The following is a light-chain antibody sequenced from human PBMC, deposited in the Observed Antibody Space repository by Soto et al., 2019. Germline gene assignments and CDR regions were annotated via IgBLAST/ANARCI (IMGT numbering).Light chain of an antibody. CDR1: QSLLSTSNNKNF. CDR3: QQCFSAPLT. J-gene: IGKJ4*01. V-gene: IGKV4-1*01. Sequence: DIVMTQSPDSLAVSLGERATINCKSSQSLLSTSNNKNFLVWYQHKPGQPPKLLFSWASTRESGVPDRFSGSGSETDFTLTTSSLPAEDVAVYYCQQCFSAPLTFGGGTKVEIK. CDR2: WAS.